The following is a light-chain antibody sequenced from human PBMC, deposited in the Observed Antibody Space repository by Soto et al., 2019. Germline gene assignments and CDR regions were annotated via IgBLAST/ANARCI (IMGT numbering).Light chain of an antibody. Sequence: QSALTQPSSLSGSPGRSITISCTGTISDVGGQKYVSWYQQHPGKAPKLIIYEVSNRPSGVSNRFSGSKSGNTASLTISGLLADDEADYYCSSFTSNFGYVFGIGTKVTVL. J-gene: IGLJ1*01. CDR2: EVS. CDR1: ISDVGGQKY. CDR3: SSFTSNFGYV. V-gene: IGLV2-14*01.